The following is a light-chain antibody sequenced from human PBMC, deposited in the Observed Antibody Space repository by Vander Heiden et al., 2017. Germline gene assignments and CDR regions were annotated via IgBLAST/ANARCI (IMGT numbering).Light chain of an antibody. V-gene: IGLV1-44*01. J-gene: IGLJ3*02. CDR1: SSNIGSNT. CDR3: AAWDDSLNGWV. Sequence: QSVLTQPPSASGTPGQRVTISCSGSSSNIGSNTVNWYQQLPGTAPKLLIYSNNQRPSGVPDRFSGSKSGTSASLAIIVLQSEEEADYYCAAWDDSLNGWVFGGGTKLTVL. CDR2: SNN.